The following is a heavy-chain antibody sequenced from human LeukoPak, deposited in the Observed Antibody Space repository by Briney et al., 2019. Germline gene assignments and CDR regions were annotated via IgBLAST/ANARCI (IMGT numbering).Heavy chain of an antibody. CDR1: GFTFSSYA. CDR2: IKQDGSAK. CDR3: ARDNGWSADF. V-gene: IGHV3-7*03. Sequence: GGSLRLSCAASGFTFSSYAMSWVRQAPGKGLEWVANIKQDGSAKPYVDSVKGRFTISRDNAKNSLFLQMNSLRAEDTAVYYCARDNGWSADFWGPGTLVTVSS. D-gene: IGHD2-15*01. J-gene: IGHJ4*02.